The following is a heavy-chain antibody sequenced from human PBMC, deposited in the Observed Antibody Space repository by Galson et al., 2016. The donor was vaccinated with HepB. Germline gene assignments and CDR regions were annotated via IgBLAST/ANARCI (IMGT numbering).Heavy chain of an antibody. CDR3: ARDPGEGDGGNWGAFDL. CDR2: IWYDGSNK. CDR1: RFTFSRYG. V-gene: IGHV3-33*01. D-gene: IGHD4-23*01. Sequence: SLRLSCAASRFTFSRYGMHWVRQAPGKGLEWVAGIWYDGSNKYYADSVKGRFTISRDNSKNTLYLQMNSLRAEDTAVYYCARDPGEGDGGNWGAFDLWGQGTVVTVSS. J-gene: IGHJ3*01.